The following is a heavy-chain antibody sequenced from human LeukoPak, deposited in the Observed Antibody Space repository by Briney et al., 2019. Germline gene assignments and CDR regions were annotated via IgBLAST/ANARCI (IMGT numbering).Heavy chain of an antibody. CDR3: ARGYCSSTSCQYYFDY. V-gene: IGHV1-3*01. CDR1: GYTFTSCA. CDR2: INAGNGDT. Sequence: ASVKVSCKASGYTFTSCAIHWVRQAPGQRLEWLGWINAGNGDTKYSQRFQGRVTITRDTSATTAYMELTSLRSEDTAVYYCARGYCSSTSCQYYFDYWGQGTLVTVSS. D-gene: IGHD2-2*01. J-gene: IGHJ4*02.